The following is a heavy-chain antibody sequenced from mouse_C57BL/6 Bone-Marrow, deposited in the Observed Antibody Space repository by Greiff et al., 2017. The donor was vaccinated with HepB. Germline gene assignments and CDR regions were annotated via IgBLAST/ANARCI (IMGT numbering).Heavy chain of an antibody. D-gene: IGHD1-3*01. CDR3: ARDEVGRRFAY. CDR2: SRNKANDYTT. V-gene: IGHV7-1*01. CDR1: GFTFSDFY. Sequence: DVMLVESGGGLVQSGRSLRLSCATSGFTFSDFYMEWVRQAPGKGLEWIAASRNKANDYTTEYSASVKGRFIVSRDTSQSILYLQMNALRAEDTAIYYCARDEVGRRFAYWGQGTLVTVSA. J-gene: IGHJ3*01.